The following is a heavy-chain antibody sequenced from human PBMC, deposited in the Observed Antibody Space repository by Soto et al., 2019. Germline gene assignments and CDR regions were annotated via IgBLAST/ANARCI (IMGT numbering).Heavy chain of an antibody. CDR1: GGSISSYY. V-gene: IGHV4-59*01. CDR3: ARVDSSSWYGGVYHYYGMDV. CDR2: IYYSGST. J-gene: IGHJ6*02. Sequence: SETLSLTCTVSGGSISSYYWSWIRQPPGKGLEWIGYIYYSGSTNYNPSLKSRVTISVDTSKNQFSLKLSSVTAADTAVYYCARVDSSSWYGGVYHYYGMDVWGQGTTVTVSS. D-gene: IGHD6-13*01.